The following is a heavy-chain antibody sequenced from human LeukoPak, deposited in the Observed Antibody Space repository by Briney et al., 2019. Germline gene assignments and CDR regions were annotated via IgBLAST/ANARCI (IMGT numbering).Heavy chain of an antibody. CDR3: ARRTGAAPGEFFLH. CDR1: GFTVSSSY. CDR2: IYSSGST. D-gene: IGHD6-19*01. Sequence: GGSLRLSCAASGFTVSSSYTSWVRQGPGKGLEWVSAIYSSGSTDYADSVRGRFTIARDTSKNMVYLQMNSLTAEDTAIYYCARRTGAAPGEFFLHWGQGTLVTVSS. V-gene: IGHV3-53*01. J-gene: IGHJ1*01.